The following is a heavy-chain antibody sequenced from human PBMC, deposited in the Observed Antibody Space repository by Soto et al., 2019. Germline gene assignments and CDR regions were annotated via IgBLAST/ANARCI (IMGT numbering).Heavy chain of an antibody. CDR2: IYYSGST. V-gene: IGHV4-59*01. CDR1: GGSISSYY. D-gene: IGHD5-18*01. CDR3: ARYNMDTATVWYFDY. J-gene: IGHJ4*02. Sequence: SETLSLACTVSGGSISSYYWSWIRQPPGKGLEWIGYIYYSGSTNYNPSLKSRVTRSVDTSKNQFSLKLSSVTAADTAVYYCARYNMDTATVWYFDYWGQGTLGTVS.